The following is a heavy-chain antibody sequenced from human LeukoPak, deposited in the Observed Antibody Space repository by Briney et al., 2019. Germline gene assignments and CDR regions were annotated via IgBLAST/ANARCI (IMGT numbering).Heavy chain of an antibody. CDR1: GITVSNNY. V-gene: IGHV3-53*01. CDR3: AREGHLGKYFDL. J-gene: IGHJ2*01. CDR2: MYVGGRT. D-gene: IGHD3-16*01. Sequence: GGSLRLSCAASGITVSNNYMSWVRQAPGKGLDWVSVMYVGGRTFYADSVLGRFTISRDNSKNTLYLQMNSLRVEDTAVYYHAREGHLGKYFDLWGRGTQVTVSS.